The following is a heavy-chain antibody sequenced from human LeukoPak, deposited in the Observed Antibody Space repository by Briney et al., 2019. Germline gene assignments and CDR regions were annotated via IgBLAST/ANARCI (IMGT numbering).Heavy chain of an antibody. J-gene: IGHJ4*02. CDR1: GYTFTSYG. V-gene: IGHV1-46*01. Sequence: GASVKVSCKASGYTFTSYGISWVQQAPGQGLEWMGMIYPRDGSTSYAQKFQGRVTVTRDTSTSTVHMELSGLRSEDTAVYYCARDQEGFDYWGQGTLVTVSS. CDR3: ARDQEGFDY. CDR2: IYPRDGST.